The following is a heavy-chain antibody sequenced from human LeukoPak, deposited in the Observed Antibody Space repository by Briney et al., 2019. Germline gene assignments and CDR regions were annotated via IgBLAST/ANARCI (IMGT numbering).Heavy chain of an antibody. CDR3: ATELPAVYGDYRGYFDY. D-gene: IGHD4-17*01. CDR2: IKAKAEGGTA. J-gene: IGHJ4*02. Sequence: PGGSLRLSCAASGFTFSSYSMSWVRQAPGKGLEWVGRIKAKAEGGTADSAAPVKGRFTVSRDDSKNTLYLQMNSLETEDTAVYYCATELPAVYGDYRGYFDYWGQGTLVTVSS. V-gene: IGHV3-15*01. CDR1: GFTFSSYS.